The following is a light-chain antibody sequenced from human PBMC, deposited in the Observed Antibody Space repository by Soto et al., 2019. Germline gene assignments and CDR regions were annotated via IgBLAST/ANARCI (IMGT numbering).Light chain of an antibody. J-gene: IGLJ2*01. V-gene: IGLV2-14*03. Sequence: QSALTQPASVSASPGQSITISCTGTSSDIGAYNSVSWYQQHTGEAPQLIIYDVSYRPSGISSRFSGSKSGNTASLTVSGLQADDDADYYCASYTTGRIRVFGGGTKLTVL. CDR2: DVS. CDR1: SSDIGAYNS. CDR3: ASYTTGRIRV.